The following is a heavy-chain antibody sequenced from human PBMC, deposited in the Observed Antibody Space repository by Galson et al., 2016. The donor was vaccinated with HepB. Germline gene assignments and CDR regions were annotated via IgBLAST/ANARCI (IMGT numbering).Heavy chain of an antibody. V-gene: IGHV3-53*01. J-gene: IGHJ3*02. CDR2: ISRGGNT. Sequence: SLRLSCAKSGVTVSSEYMTWVRQAPGTGLEWISLISRGGNTYYADSVRGRFTASRDDSKNTLYLQMNYLRADDPAVYFCATVGGNTYGLRTDGFDIWGQGTMVTVSS. CDR3: ATVGGNTYGLRTDGFDI. D-gene: IGHD5-18*01. CDR1: GVTVSSEY.